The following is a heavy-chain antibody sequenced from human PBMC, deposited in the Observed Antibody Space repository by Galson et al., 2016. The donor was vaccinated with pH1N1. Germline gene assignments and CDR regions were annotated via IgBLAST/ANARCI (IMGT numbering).Heavy chain of an antibody. CDR3: AGGRRITVTNNYFDY. CDR1: GGSISSGGYY. D-gene: IGHD4-17*01. Sequence: TLSLTCTVSGGSISSGGYYWSWIRQHPGKGLEWIGYIYYSGSTYYNPSLESRITIPVDTSKNQFSLKLSSVTAADTAVYYCAGGRRITVTNNYFDYWGQGTLVTVSS. CDR2: IYYSGST. V-gene: IGHV4-31*03. J-gene: IGHJ4*02.